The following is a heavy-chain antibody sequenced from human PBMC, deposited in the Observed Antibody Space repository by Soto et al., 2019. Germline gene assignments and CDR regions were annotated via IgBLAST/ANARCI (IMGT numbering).Heavy chain of an antibody. CDR2: IYYSGST. J-gene: IGHJ6*01. D-gene: IGHD5-18*01. V-gene: IGHV4-30-4*01. CDR1: GVSISSGDYY. CDR3: ARGVDTAMESHYYYGMEV. Sequence: SETLSLTCTVSGVSISSGDYYWSWIRQPPGKGLEWIGYIYYSGSTYYNPSLKSRVTISVDTSKNQFSLKLSSVTAADTAVYYCARGVDTAMESHYYYGMEVWGQGTTVSVSS.